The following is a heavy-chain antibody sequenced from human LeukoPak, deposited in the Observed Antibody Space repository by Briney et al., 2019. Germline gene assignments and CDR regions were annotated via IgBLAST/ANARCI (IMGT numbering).Heavy chain of an antibody. CDR2: ISSSGSTI. V-gene: IGHV3-48*03. Sequence: GGSLRLSCAASGFTFSSYEMNWVRQAPGKGLEWVSYISSSGSTIYYADSVKGRFTIPRDNAKNSLYLQMNSLRAEDTAVYYCAKDLLRWAFDYWGQGTLVTVSS. D-gene: IGHD2-15*01. CDR1: GFTFSSYE. J-gene: IGHJ4*02. CDR3: AKDLLRWAFDY.